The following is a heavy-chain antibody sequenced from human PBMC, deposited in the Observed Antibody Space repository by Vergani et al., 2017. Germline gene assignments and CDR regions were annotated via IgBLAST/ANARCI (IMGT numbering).Heavy chain of an antibody. V-gene: IGHV2-5*01. J-gene: IGHJ4*02. CDR1: GFSLSTSGVG. CDR2: IYWNDDK. D-gene: IGHD3-22*01. Sequence: QITLKESGPTLVKPTQTLTLTCTFSGFSLSTSGVGVGWIRQPPGKALEWLALIYWNDDKRYSPSLKSRLTITKDTSKNQVVLTMTNMDPVDTATYYCAHRTYYYDSSGYCLDYWGQGTLVTVSS. CDR3: AHRTYYYDSSGYCLDY.